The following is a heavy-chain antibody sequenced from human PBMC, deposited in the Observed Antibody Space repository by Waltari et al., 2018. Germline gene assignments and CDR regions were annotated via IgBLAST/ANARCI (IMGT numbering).Heavy chain of an antibody. Sequence: EVQLVESGGGLVQPGGSLRLSCAASGFTFSSYAMHWVRQAPGKGLEYVSAISSNGGSTYYADSVKGRFTISRDNSKNTLYLQMGSLRAEDMAVYYCARTVEKRLHYSPFYFDYWGQGTLVTVSS. CDR3: ARTVEKRLHYSPFYFDY. D-gene: IGHD2-15*01. V-gene: IGHV3-64*07. CDR2: ISSNGGST. CDR1: GFTFSSYA. J-gene: IGHJ4*02.